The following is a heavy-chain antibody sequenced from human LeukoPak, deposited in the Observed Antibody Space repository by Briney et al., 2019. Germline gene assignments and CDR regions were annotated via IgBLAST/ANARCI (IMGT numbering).Heavy chain of an antibody. J-gene: IGHJ4*02. V-gene: IGHV4-38-2*01. CDR2: IYHSGST. CDR3: ARWLQSVFDY. Sequence: SSETLSLTCAVSGYSISSGYHWGWIRQPPGKGLEWIGSIYHSGSTYYSPSLKSQVTISVDTSKNQFSLKLSSVTAADTAVYYCARWLQSVFDYWGQGTLVTVSS. D-gene: IGHD5-24*01. CDR1: GYSISSGYH.